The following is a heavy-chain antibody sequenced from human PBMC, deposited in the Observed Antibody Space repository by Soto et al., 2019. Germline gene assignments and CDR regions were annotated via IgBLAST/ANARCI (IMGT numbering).Heavy chain of an antibody. CDR2: IYHSGST. CDR1: GGSISSSNC. J-gene: IGHJ6*02. Sequence: QVQLQESGPGLVKPSGTLSLTCAVSGGSISSSNCWSWVRQPPGKGLEWIGEIYHSGSTNYNPSLKSRVTISVDTSKNQSSLKLSSVTAADTDVYYCARVEGRFYYGMDVWGQGTTVTVSS. V-gene: IGHV4-4*02. CDR3: ARVEGRFYYGMDV.